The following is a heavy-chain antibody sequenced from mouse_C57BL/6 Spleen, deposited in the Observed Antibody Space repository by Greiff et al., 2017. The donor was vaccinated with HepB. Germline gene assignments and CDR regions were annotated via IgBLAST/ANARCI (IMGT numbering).Heavy chain of an antibody. CDR1: GYTFTSYW. J-gene: IGHJ4*01. CDR2: IDPSDSYT. V-gene: IGHV1-50*01. D-gene: IGHD1-1*01. CDR3: ARRGDYYYGSSYHYAMDY. Sequence: QVQLQQPGAELVKPGASVKLSCKASGYTFTSYWMQWVKQRPGQGLEWIGEIDPSDSYTNYNQKFKGKATLTVDTSSSTAYMQLSSLTSEDAAVYYCARRGDYYYGSSYHYAMDYWGQGTSVTVSS.